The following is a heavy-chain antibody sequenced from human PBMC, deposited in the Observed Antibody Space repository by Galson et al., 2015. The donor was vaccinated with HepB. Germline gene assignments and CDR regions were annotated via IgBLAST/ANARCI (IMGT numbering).Heavy chain of an antibody. CDR2: IYYSGST. CDR3: ARAPEIVVVITTSGYFDL. J-gene: IGHJ2*01. V-gene: IGHV4-30-4*01. CDR1: GGSISSGDYY. Sequence: TLSLTCTVSGGSISSGDYYWSWIRQPPGKGLEWIGYIYYSGSTYHNPSLKSRVTISVDTSKNQFSLKLSSVTAADTAVYYCARAPEIVVVITTSGYFDLWGRGTLVTVSS. D-gene: IGHD3-22*01.